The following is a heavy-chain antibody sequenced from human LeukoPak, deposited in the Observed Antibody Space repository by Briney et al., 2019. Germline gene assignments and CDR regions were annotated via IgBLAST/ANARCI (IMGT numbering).Heavy chain of an antibody. J-gene: IGHJ4*02. V-gene: IGHV4-34*01. CDR3: ARGRGYCSGGSCYTGDN. CDR1: GGSFSGYY. CDR2: INHSGST. Sequence: SETLSLTCAVSGGSFSGYYWSWIRQPPGKGLEWIGEINHSGSTNYNPSLKSRVTISVDTSKNQFSLKLSSVTAADTAVYYCARGRGYCSGGSCYTGDNWGQGTLVTVSS. D-gene: IGHD2-15*01.